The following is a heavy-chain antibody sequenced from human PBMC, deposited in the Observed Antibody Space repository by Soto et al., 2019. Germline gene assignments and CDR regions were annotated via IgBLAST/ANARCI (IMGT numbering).Heavy chain of an antibody. J-gene: IGHJ6*02. CDR1: GDSVASNSAA. Sequence: SQTLSFTCAISGDSVASNSAAWNWIRQSPSSALEWLGRPYYRSKWYNDYAVYVKSRITINPDTSKNQFSLQLNSVTPEETAVYYCAREVLWSGYYGGDDYYYYGMDVWGQGTRVRVSS. V-gene: IGHV6-1*01. CDR3: AREVLWSGYYGGDDYYYYGMDV. CDR2: PYYRSKWYN. D-gene: IGHD3-3*01.